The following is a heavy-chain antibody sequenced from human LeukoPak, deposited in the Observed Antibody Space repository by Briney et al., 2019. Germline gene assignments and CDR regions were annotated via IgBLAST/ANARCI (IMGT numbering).Heavy chain of an antibody. J-gene: IGHJ2*01. CDR1: GYTFTTYG. V-gene: IGHV1-18*01. Sequence: ASVKVSCKASGYTFTTYGISWVRQAPREELEWMGCVSAYNGNTNYAQKLQGRVTMTTDTSANTAYMELGSLRSDDTAVYYCARGGSGASLEYYFDLWGRGTLVTVSS. D-gene: IGHD1-14*01. CDR2: VSAYNGNT. CDR3: ARGGSGASLEYYFDL.